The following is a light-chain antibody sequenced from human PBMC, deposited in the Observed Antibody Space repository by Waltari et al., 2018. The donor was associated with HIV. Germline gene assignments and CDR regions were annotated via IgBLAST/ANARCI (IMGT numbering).Light chain of an antibody. CDR1: NLGSKS. CDR2: DDS. J-gene: IGLJ2*01. Sequence: SYVLTQPPSVSVAPGKTARITCGGNNLGSKSVHWYQQKPGQAPVLVIYDDSDRPSGIPERFSGSNSGNTATLTISRVEAGDEADYYCQVWDSSSDHSRVFGGGTKLTVL. V-gene: IGLV3-21*04. CDR3: QVWDSSSDHSRV.